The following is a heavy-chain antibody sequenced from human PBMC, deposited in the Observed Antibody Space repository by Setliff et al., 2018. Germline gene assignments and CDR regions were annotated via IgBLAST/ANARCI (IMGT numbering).Heavy chain of an antibody. J-gene: IGHJ6*03. D-gene: IGHD3-10*01. CDR3: ARDYGSGSYYNLYYYYYYYMDV. V-gene: IGHV3-23*01. CDR1: GFTFSTYT. CDR2: ISAGGSRT. Sequence: GGSLRLSCAASGFTFSTYTMNWIRQPPGKGLEWVSFISAGGSRTYYADSVKGRVTISRDNSKNTLYLQMNSLRAEDTAVYYCARDYGSGSYYNLYYYYYYYMDVWGKGTTVTVSS.